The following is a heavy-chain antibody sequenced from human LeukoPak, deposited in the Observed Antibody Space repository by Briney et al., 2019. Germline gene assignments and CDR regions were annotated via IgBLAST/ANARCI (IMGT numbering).Heavy chain of an antibody. CDR1: GGSFSGYC. V-gene: IGHV4-34*01. CDR2: INHSGST. CDR3: AREYSSSSVGAFDI. J-gene: IGHJ3*02. D-gene: IGHD6-6*01. Sequence: SETLSLTCAVYGGSFSGYCWSWIRQPPGKGLEWIGEINHSGSTNYNPSLKSRVTISVDTSKNQFSLKLSSVTAADTAVYYCAREYSSSSVGAFDIWGQGTMVTVSS.